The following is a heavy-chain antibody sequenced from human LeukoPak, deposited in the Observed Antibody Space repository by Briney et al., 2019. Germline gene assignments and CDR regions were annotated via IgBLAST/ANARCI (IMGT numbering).Heavy chain of an antibody. D-gene: IGHD2-2*01. J-gene: IGHJ6*03. Sequence: SVKVSCKASGGTFSSYAISWVRQAPGQGLEWMGGIIPIFGTANYAQKFQGRVTITADESTSTAYMELSSLRSEDTAVYYCARGGNVVVPAALFPVGYYYYMDVWGKGITVTVSS. V-gene: IGHV1-69*13. CDR3: ARGGNVVVPAALFPVGYYYYMDV. CDR1: GGTFSSYA. CDR2: IIPIFGTA.